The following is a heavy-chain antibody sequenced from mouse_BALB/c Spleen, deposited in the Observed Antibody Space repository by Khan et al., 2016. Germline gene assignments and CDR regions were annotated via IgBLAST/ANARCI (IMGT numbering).Heavy chain of an antibody. Sequence: EVQLQESGPDLVKPSQSLSLTCTVTGYSITSGYSWHWIRQFPGNKLAWMGYIHYSGGTKYIPSLNSRISITRDTSKNQFFLQLNSLTPEDTATYYCTRSHGYYAMDYWGQGTSDTVSS. CDR1: GYSITSGYS. CDR3: TRSHGYYAMDY. V-gene: IGHV3-1*02. J-gene: IGHJ4*01. CDR2: IHYSGGT.